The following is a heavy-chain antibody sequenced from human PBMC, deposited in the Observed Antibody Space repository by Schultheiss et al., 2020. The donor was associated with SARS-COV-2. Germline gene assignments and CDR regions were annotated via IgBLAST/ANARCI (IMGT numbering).Heavy chain of an antibody. D-gene: IGHD2-21*02. CDR2: IWNDGSQK. CDR1: GFTFSSYG. J-gene: IGHJ4*02. Sequence: GGSLRLSCAASGFTFSSYGIYWVRQAPGKGLEWVAVIWNDGSQKYYADSVKGRFTISRDSSKNTLYLQMNSLRAEDTAVYYCAGCNLWGGGDCQMGGYWGQGTLVTVSS. CDR3: AGCNLWGGGDCQMGGY. V-gene: IGHV3-33*07.